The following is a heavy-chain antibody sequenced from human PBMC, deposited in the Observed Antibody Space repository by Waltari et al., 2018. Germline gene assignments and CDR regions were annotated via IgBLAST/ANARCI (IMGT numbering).Heavy chain of an antibody. CDR2: IWFDGSDK. CDR3: AKDAFGNTYLDF. CDR1: GFTFSTFG. D-gene: IGHD2-2*02. J-gene: IGHJ4*02. V-gene: IGHV3-30*02. Sequence: QVNLVEYGGGVVQPGGSLRLSWATPGFTFSTFGMHGVRQAPGKGLEWVALIWFDGSDKFYADSVRGRFTISRDNSARTLYLDMDSLRLDDTAMYYCAKDAFGNTYLDFWGQGTLVTVSS.